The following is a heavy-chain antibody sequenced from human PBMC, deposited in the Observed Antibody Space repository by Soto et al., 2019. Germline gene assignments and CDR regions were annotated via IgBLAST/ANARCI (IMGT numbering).Heavy chain of an antibody. CDR2: ISSDGSHQ. CDR3: ARAYWRSTRCYLYYYAMDV. Sequence: QVQLVESGGGVVQPGRSLRLSCAASGFTFSTSAIHWVRQAPGKGLEWVAVISSDGSHQYYADSVRGRFTVSRDNSKNTLYQQMNSMRAEDTAVYYGARAYWRSTRCYLYYYAMDVWGQGTMVTVSS. J-gene: IGHJ6*02. CDR1: GFTFSTSA. D-gene: IGHD2-2*01. V-gene: IGHV3-30-3*01.